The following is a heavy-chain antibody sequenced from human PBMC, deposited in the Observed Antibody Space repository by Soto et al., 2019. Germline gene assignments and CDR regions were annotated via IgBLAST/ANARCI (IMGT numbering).Heavy chain of an antibody. J-gene: IGHJ5*01. V-gene: IGHV4-34*01. CDR3: STRAYDTNGYYRFDP. D-gene: IGHD3-22*01. Sequence: SETLSLTCAVYGGSFSGHSWTWIRQSPGKGLEWIGDINHSGRVNYSPSLKSRVTISLDTSKNQVSLTLSAVTTADTARYYCSTRAYDTNGYYRFDPWGQGTLVTVSS. CDR1: GGSFSGHS. CDR2: INHSGRV.